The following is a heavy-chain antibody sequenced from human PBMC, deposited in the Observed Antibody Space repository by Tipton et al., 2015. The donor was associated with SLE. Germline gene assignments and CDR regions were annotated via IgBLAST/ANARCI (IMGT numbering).Heavy chain of an antibody. CDR2: INPSGGST. V-gene: IGHV1-46*01. CDR3: ARDGGSSGLRFLEWLSSPFDY. J-gene: IGHJ4*02. CDR1: GYTFTRYY. D-gene: IGHD3-3*01. Sequence: QLVQSGAEVKKPGASVKVSCKASGYTFTRYYMYWVRQAPGQGLEWMGIINPSGGSTSYAQKFQGRVTMTRDTSTSTVYMELSSLRSEDTAVYYCARDGGSSGLRFLEWLSSPFDYWGQGTLVTVSS.